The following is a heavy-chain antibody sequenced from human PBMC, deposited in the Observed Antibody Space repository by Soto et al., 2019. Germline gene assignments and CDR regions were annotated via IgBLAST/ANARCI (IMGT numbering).Heavy chain of an antibody. D-gene: IGHD6-13*01. CDR2: VYNSGST. CDR1: GGSISSNY. J-gene: IGHJ4*02. V-gene: IGHV4-59*01. CDR3: ARYRREAVAGYTLDN. Sequence: PSETLSLTCTVSGGSISSNYWTWIRQPPGKGLEWTGYVYNSGSTNYNPSLKSRVTISEDTSKSQFSLKVNAMTAADTAVYYCARYRREAVAGYTLDNWGQGSLGTVSS.